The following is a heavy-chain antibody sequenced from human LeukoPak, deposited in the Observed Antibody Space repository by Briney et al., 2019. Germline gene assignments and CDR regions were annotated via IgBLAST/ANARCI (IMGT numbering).Heavy chain of an antibody. CDR3: ARAGDVVVVAATDEWFDP. J-gene: IGHJ5*02. CDR2: ISYDGSNK. V-gene: IGHV3-30*04. Sequence: PGRSLRLSCAASGFTFSSYAMHWVPQAPGKGLEWVAVISYDGSNKYYADSVKGRFTISRDNSKNTLYLQMNSLRAEDTAVYYCARAGDVVVVAATDEWFDPWGQGTLVTVSS. CDR1: GFTFSSYA. D-gene: IGHD2-15*01.